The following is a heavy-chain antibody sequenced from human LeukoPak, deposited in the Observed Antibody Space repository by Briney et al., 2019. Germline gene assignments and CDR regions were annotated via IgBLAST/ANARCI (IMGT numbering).Heavy chain of an antibody. CDR2: IYSGGSI. D-gene: IGHD3-10*01. J-gene: IGHJ3*02. Sequence: GGSLRLSCAASGFTVSSNYMSWVRQAPGKGLEWVSVIYSGGSIYYADSVKGRFTISRDNSKNTLYLQMNSLRAEDTAVYYCARGPSKLLQDAFDIWGQGTMVTVSS. CDR1: GFTVSSNY. V-gene: IGHV3-53*01. CDR3: ARGPSKLLQDAFDI.